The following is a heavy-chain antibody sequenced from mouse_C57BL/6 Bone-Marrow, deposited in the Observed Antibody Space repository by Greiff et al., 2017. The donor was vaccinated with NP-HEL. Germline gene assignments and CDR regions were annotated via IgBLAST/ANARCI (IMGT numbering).Heavy chain of an antibody. CDR1: GYAFSSSW. J-gene: IGHJ4*01. D-gene: IGHD1-1*01. V-gene: IGHV1-82*01. CDR2: IYPGDGDT. Sequence: QVQLQQSGPELVKPGASVKISCKASGYAFSSSWMNWVKQRPGKGLEWIGRIYPGDGDTNYNGKFKGKATLTADKSSSTAYMQLSSLTSEDSAVYFCARDYGSLYDMDDWGKGTSVTVAS. CDR3: ARDYGSLYDMDD.